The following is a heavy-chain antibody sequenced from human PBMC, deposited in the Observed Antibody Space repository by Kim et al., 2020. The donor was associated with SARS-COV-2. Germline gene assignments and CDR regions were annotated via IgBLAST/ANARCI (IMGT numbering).Heavy chain of an antibody. D-gene: IGHD6-19*01. V-gene: IGHV4-39*01. Sequence: SETLSLTCTVSGGSISSSSYYWVWIRQPPGKGLEWLGSIYYSGSTYYNPSLKRRITISVDTSKNQFSLKLSSGTAADTAVYYCARGFVAVAGTLYDYYY. CDR1: GGSISSSSYY. CDR2: IYYSGST. J-gene: IGHJ6*01. CDR3: ARGFVAVAGTLYDYYY.